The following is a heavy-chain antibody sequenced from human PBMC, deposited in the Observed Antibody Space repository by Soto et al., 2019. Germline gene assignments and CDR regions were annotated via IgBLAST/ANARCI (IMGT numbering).Heavy chain of an antibody. D-gene: IGHD3-22*01. CDR3: AREHYDSSGYYPNWFDP. CDR2: IYYSGST. CDR1: GGSISSGGYY. J-gene: IGHJ5*02. Sequence: HSETLSLTCTVSGGSISSGGYYWSWIRQHPGKGQEWIGYIYYSGSTYYNPSLKNRVTISVDTSKNQFSMKLSSVTAADTAVYYCAREHYDSSGYYPNWFDPWGQGTLVTVSS. V-gene: IGHV4-31*03.